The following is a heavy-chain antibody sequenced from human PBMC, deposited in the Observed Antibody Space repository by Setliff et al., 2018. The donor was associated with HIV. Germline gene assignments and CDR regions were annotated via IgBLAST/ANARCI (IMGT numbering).Heavy chain of an antibody. J-gene: IGHJ6*01. CDR2: ISTYSDET. Sequence: ASVKVSCKPSGYTFTAYGLSWVRQAPGQGLEWMGWISTYSDETSYAQRLQCSVTMTTDTSTSTSYMELRRLTFDDTAVYYCARDVEHMMDVWGQGTTVTVSS. CDR3: ARDVEHMMDV. V-gene: IGHV1-18*01. CDR1: GYTFTAYG.